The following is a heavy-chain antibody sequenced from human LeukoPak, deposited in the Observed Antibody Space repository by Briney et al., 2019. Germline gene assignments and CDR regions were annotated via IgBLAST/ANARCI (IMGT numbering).Heavy chain of an antibody. D-gene: IGHD1-26*01. J-gene: IGHJ4*02. CDR1: GFTFSRYG. CDR2: IWYDGSNE. V-gene: IGHV3-33*01. CDR3: ARPLVGAALDY. Sequence: GGSLRLSCAASGFTFSRYGMHWVRQAPGKGLEWVAVIWYDGSNEYYADSVKGRFTIFRDNSKNTLHLQMNSVRAEDTAVYYCARPLVGAALDYWGQGTLVTVSS.